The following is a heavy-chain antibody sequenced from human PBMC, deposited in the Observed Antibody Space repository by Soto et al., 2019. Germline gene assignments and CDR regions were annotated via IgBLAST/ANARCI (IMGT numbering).Heavy chain of an antibody. Sequence: ASVKVSCKASGYTFTSYGISWVRQAPGQGLEWMGWISAYNGNTNYAQKLQGRVTMTTDTSTSTAHMELRSLRSDDTAVYYCARDATSVWDYFDYWGQGTLVTVSS. CDR1: GYTFTSYG. CDR2: ISAYNGNT. CDR3: ARDATSVWDYFDY. D-gene: IGHD2-8*01. J-gene: IGHJ4*02. V-gene: IGHV1-18*01.